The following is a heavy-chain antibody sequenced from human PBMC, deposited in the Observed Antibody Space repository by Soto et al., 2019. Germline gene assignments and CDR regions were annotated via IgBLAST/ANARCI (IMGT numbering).Heavy chain of an antibody. CDR2: IWYDGSNK. Sequence: QVQLVESGGGVVQPGRSLRLSCAASGFTFSSYGMHWVRQDRGKGLEWVAVIWYDGSNKYYADSVKGRFTISRDNSKNTLYLQMNSLRAEDTAVYYCARDGYCSGGSCYSVPVFDYWGQGTLVTVSS. D-gene: IGHD2-15*01. CDR1: GFTFSSYG. V-gene: IGHV3-33*01. J-gene: IGHJ4*02. CDR3: ARDGYCSGGSCYSVPVFDY.